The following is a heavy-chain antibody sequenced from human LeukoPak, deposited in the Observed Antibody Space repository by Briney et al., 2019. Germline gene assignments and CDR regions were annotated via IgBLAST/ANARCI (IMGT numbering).Heavy chain of an antibody. CDR2: ISYDGSIK. J-gene: IGHJ4*02. D-gene: IGHD2-15*01. V-gene: IGHV3-30*01. CDR1: GFTFSSYA. CDR3: AREGMVVAPRYSSYFDY. Sequence: GGSLRLSCAASGFTFSSYAMHWVRQAPGKGLEWVAVISYDGSIKYYADSVKGRFTISRDNSKNTLYLQMNSLRAEDTAVYYCAREGMVVAPRYSSYFDYWGQGTLVTVSS.